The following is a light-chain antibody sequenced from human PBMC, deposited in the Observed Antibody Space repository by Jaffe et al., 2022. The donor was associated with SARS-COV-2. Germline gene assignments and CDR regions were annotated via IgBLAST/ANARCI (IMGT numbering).Light chain of an antibody. CDR3: SSYTTSSTLV. J-gene: IGLJ2*01. V-gene: IGLV2-14*03. CDR1: SSDVGGYNY. Sequence: QSALTQPASVSGSPGQSITISCTGTSSDVGGYNYVSWYQQHPGKAPKLMIYDVTNRPSGVSNRFSGSKSGNTASLTISGLQAADEAVYYCSSYTTSSTLVFGGGTKLTVL. CDR2: DVT.